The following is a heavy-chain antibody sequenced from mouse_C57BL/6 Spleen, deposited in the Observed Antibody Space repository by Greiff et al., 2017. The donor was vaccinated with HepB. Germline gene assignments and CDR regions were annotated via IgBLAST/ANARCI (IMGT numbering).Heavy chain of an antibody. CDR2: INPNYGTT. V-gene: IGHV1-39*01. J-gene: IGHJ4*01. Sequence: EVKLMESGPELVKPGASVKISCKASGYSFTDYNMNWVKQSNGKSLEWIGVINPNYGTTSYNQKFKGKATLTVDQSSSTAYMQLNSLTSEDSAVYYCARKRMVTTHYAMDYWGQGTSVTVSS. D-gene: IGHD2-2*01. CDR3: ARKRMVTTHYAMDY. CDR1: GYSFTDYN.